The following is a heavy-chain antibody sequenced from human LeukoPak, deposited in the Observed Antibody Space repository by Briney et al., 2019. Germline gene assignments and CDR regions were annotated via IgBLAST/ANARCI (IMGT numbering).Heavy chain of an antibody. CDR3: ARRSGGTTTVNDGFEV. Sequence: ASVKVSCKASGYTFTDYYIQWVRQAPGQGLEWLGWINPNNGGIKYAQKFQGRVTVTRDTSISTAYMELNDLRSDDTAVYYSARRSGGTTTVNDGFEVWGQGTMVTVSS. D-gene: IGHD4-17*01. J-gene: IGHJ3*01. V-gene: IGHV1-2*02. CDR2: INPNNGGI. CDR1: GYTFTDYY.